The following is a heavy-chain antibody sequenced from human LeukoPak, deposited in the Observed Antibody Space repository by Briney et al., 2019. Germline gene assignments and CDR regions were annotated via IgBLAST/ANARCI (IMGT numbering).Heavy chain of an antibody. CDR3: ARVWSLFSGAYIDN. CDR1: GFTFSSYS. CDR2: ISSSSSYI. J-gene: IGHJ4*02. V-gene: IGHV3-21*01. Sequence: SGGSLRLSCAASGFTFSSYSMNWVRQAPGKGLEWVSSISSSSSYIYYADSVKGRFTISRDNAKNSLYLQMNSLRAEDTAVYYCARVWSLFSGAYIDNWGQGNLVTVSS. D-gene: IGHD1-26*01.